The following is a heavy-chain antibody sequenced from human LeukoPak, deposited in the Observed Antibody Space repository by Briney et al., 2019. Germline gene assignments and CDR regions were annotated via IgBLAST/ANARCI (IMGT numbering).Heavy chain of an antibody. D-gene: IGHD3-3*01. CDR3: ATGKYYDFWSGGDY. Sequence: ASVKVSCKVSGYTLTELSMHWVRQAPGKGLEWMGGFDPEDGETIYAQEFQGRVTMTEDTSTDTAYMELSSLRSEDTAVYYCATGKYYDFWSGGDYWGQGTLVTVSS. CDR2: FDPEDGET. CDR1: GYTLTELS. J-gene: IGHJ4*02. V-gene: IGHV1-24*01.